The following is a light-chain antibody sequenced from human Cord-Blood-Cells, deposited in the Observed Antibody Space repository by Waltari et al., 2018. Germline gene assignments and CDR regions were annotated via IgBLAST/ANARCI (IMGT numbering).Light chain of an antibody. CDR1: QSITSNY. V-gene: IGKV3-20*01. J-gene: IGKJ3*01. CDR2: DTS. CDR3: QQYGASPPT. Sequence: EIVLTQSPGTLSLYPGESATLSCRAIQSITSNYLAWYQHRPGQAPRLLIYDTSTRATGIPDRFSGSGSGTDFTLTISGLEPEDFAVYYCQQYGASPPTFGPGTTVD.